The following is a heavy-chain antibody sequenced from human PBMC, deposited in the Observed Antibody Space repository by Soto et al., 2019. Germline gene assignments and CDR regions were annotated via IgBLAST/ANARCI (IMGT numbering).Heavy chain of an antibody. CDR3: ARVVDTAMVTGSWFDP. CDR2: IIPIFGTA. V-gene: IGHV1-69*06. J-gene: IGHJ5*02. D-gene: IGHD5-18*01. Sequence: QVQLVQSGAEVKKPGSSVKVSCTASGGTFSSYAISWVRQAPGQGLEWLGGIIPIFGTANYAQKFQGRVTITADKSTSTAYMELSSLRSEDTAVYYCARVVDTAMVTGSWFDPRGQGTLVTVSS. CDR1: GGTFSSYA.